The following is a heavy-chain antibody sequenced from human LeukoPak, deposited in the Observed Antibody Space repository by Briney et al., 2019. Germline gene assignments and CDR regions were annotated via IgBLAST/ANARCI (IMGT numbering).Heavy chain of an antibody. CDR3: ARWDDSSGYYFDYFDY. CDR1: GGSFSGYY. V-gene: IGHV4-34*01. CDR2: INHSGST. D-gene: IGHD3-22*01. Sequence: SETLSPTCAVYGGSFSGYYWSWIRQPPGKGLEWIGEINHSGSTNYNPSLKSRVTISVDTSKNQFSLKLSSVTAADTAVYYCARWDDSSGYYFDYFDYWGQGTLVTVSS. J-gene: IGHJ4*02.